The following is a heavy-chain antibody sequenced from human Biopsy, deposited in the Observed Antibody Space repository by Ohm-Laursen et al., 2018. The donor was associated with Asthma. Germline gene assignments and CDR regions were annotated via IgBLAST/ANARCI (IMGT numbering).Heavy chain of an antibody. CDR2: INSVFGTT. CDR1: GGTFNTYV. Sequence: ASVKVSCKSLGGTFNTYVIGWVRQAPGKGLEWMGGINSVFGTTTYPQKFQDRVAITADDSTSTVYMELSSLRSEDTAVYYCARKAGSCISRTCYSLDFWGQGTLVTVSS. J-gene: IGHJ4*02. D-gene: IGHD2-2*01. V-gene: IGHV1-69*13. CDR3: ARKAGSCISRTCYSLDF.